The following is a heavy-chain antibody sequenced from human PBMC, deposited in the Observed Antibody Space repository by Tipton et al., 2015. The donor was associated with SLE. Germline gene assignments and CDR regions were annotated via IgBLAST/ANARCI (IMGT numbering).Heavy chain of an antibody. CDR3: ARHETLTTPFDY. CDR1: GYSFTNYW. Sequence: QLVQSGPEVKKPGESLKISCKGSGYSFTNYWLGWVRQMPGKGLEWMGIIYPGDSDTRYSPSFQGQVTPSADKSISTAYLQWSSLTAPATAMYYCARHETLTTPFDYWGQGTLVTVSS. D-gene: IGHD3-9*01. CDR2: IYPGDSDT. J-gene: IGHJ4*02. V-gene: IGHV5-51*01.